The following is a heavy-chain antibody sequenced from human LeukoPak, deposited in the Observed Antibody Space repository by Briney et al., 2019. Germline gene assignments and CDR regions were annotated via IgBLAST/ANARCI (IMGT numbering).Heavy chain of an antibody. Sequence: ASVKVSCKASGYTFIDYYMHWVRQAPGQGLEWMGWINPNSGGTNYAQKFQGRVTMTRDTSNSTAYMELSRLRSDDTAVYYCAGSRYSYLYYFDYWGQGTLVTVSS. V-gene: IGHV1-2*02. CDR2: INPNSGGT. J-gene: IGHJ4*02. CDR1: GYTFIDYY. D-gene: IGHD5-18*01. CDR3: AGSRYSYLYYFDY.